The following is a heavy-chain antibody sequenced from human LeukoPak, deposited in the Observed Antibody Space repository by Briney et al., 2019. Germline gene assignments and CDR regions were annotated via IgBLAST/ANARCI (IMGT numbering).Heavy chain of an antibody. CDR2: IFYSGST. V-gene: IGHV4-59*01. D-gene: IGHD6-19*01. Sequence: SETLSLTCTVSGGSISSYYWSWIRQPPGKGLVWFVYIFYSGSTNYNPPLKSRVTISVTTSKNQFSLKLSSVTAADTAVYYCARASVAGTGALFDYWGHGTLVTVSS. CDR1: GGSISSYY. CDR3: ARASVAGTGALFDY. J-gene: IGHJ5*01.